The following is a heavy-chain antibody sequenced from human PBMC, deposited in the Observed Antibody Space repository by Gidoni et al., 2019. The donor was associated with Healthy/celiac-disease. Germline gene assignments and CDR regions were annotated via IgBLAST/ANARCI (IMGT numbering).Heavy chain of an antibody. V-gene: IGHV3-23*01. D-gene: IGHD4-17*01. CDR1: GFTFSSYA. CDR3: AKSSGDYHFDY. CDR2: ISGSGSST. Sequence: EVQLLASGGGLVQPGVSLRLSCAACGFTFSSYAMSWVRQAPGKGLAWVSDISGSGSSTYYADSVKGLFTISSDNSNNTLYLQMNSLRAEDTSVYYCAKSSGDYHFDYWGQGTLVTVSS. J-gene: IGHJ4*02.